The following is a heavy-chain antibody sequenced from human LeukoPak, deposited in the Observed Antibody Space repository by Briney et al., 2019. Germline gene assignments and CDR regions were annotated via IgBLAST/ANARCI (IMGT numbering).Heavy chain of an antibody. J-gene: IGHJ6*02. CDR3: ARDSPDYYGMDV. CDR1: GFTFSSYE. V-gene: IGHV3-48*03. CDR2: ISSSGSTI. Sequence: GSVRLSCAASGFTFSSYEMNWVRQAPGKGREWVSYISSSGSTIYYADSVKGRFTISRDNAKNSLYLQMNSLRAEDTAVYYCARDSPDYYGMDVWGQGTTVTVSS.